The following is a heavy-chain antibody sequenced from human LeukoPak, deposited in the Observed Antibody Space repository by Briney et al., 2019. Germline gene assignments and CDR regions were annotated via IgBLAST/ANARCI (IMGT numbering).Heavy chain of an antibody. CDR3: ARDGQYYYDSSGYYGWGYFDY. Sequence: AETLSLTCTVSGYSISSGYYWGWIRQSPGKGLEGIGSIDNSGITYYNPSLKSRVTISIDTSKNQFSLKLSSVTAADTAVYYCARDGQYYYDSSGYYGWGYFDYWGQGTLVTVSS. D-gene: IGHD3-22*01. J-gene: IGHJ4*02. CDR2: IDNSGIT. V-gene: IGHV4-38-2*02. CDR1: GYSISSGYY.